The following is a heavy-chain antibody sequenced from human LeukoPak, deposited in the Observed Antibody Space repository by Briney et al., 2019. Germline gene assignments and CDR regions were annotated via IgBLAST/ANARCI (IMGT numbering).Heavy chain of an antibody. V-gene: IGHV1-2*02. CDR3: ASGYSGYDLNY. D-gene: IGHD5-12*01. J-gene: IGHJ4*02. CDR2: INPKSGDT. Sequence: ASVKVSCKTSDFRDYYMNWVRQAPGQGLEWLGWINPKSGDTDYAQKFQGRVTMTRDTSINTAYMELSGLKPDGTAIYYCASGYSGYDLNYWGQGTQVTVSS. CDR1: DFRDYY.